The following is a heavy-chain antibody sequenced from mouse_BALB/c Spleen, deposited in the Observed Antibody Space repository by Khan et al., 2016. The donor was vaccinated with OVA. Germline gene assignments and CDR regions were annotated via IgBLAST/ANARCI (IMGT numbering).Heavy chain of an antibody. J-gene: IGHJ3*01. D-gene: IGHD2-4*01. CDR3: HKMSYDYGRGALVAY. CDR2: IWSAGRT. Sequence: QVQLKESGPGLVAPSQSLSITCTVSDFSLDNYSIHWIRQSPGKGLEWLGVIWSAGRTDYNAAFISRLTITNDNSKSKVFFQVKSLQANDTAIYSSHKMSYDYGRGALVAYWGQGTLVTVSA. CDR1: DFSLDNYS. V-gene: IGHV2-2*02.